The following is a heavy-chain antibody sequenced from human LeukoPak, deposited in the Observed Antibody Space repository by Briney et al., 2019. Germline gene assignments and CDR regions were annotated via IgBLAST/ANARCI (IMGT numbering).Heavy chain of an antibody. J-gene: IGHJ3*02. D-gene: IGHD3-10*01. Sequence: SSETLSLTCTVSGGSISSSSYYWGWIRQPPGKGLEWIGSIYYSGSTYYNPSLKSRVTISVDTSKNQFSLKLSSVTAADTAVYYCARGRRYYGSGRLAFDIWGQGTMVTVSS. CDR2: IYYSGST. V-gene: IGHV4-39*07. CDR1: GGSISSSSYY. CDR3: ARGRRYYGSGRLAFDI.